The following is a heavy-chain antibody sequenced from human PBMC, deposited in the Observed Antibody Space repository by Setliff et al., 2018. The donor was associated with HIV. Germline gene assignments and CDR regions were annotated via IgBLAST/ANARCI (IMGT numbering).Heavy chain of an antibody. CDR2: IFYSGIN. D-gene: IGHD1-26*01. J-gene: IGHJ5*02. CDR1: GGSINSRTHY. Sequence: SETLSLTCNVSGGSINSRTHYWGWMRQPPGKGLELIGSIFYSGINYYNPSLEGRITLSIDLSKNQFSLKLTSVTAADSALYFCVRQSGSFWYVDPWGQGTQVTVSS. V-gene: IGHV4-39*01. CDR3: VRQSGSFWYVDP.